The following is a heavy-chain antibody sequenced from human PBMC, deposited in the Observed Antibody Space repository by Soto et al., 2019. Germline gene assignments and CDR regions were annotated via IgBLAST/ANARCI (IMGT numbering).Heavy chain of an antibody. J-gene: IGHJ4*02. CDR1: GFTFSSYS. CDR2: ISSSSSTI. V-gene: IGHV3-48*01. CDR3: AREGGRFLEWLFPENFDY. D-gene: IGHD3-3*01. Sequence: GGSLRLPCAASGFTFSSYSMNWVRQAPGKGLEWVSYISSSSSTIYYADSVKGRFTISRDNAKNSLYLQMNSLRAEDTAVYYCAREGGRFLEWLFPENFDYWGQGTLVTVSS.